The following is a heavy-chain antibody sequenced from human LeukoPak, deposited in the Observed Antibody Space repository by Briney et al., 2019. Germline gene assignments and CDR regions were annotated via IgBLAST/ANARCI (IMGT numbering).Heavy chain of an antibody. J-gene: IGHJ3*02. CDR1: GGSFSGYY. V-gene: IGHV4-34*01. CDR2: INQSGST. CDR3: ARLQYSSGWYRWGAFDI. Sequence: SETLSLTCAVYGGSFSGYYWSWIRQPPGKGLEWIGEINQSGSTNYNPSLKSRVTISVDTSKNQFSLKLSSVTAADTAVYYCARLQYSSGWYRWGAFDIWGQGTMVTVSS. D-gene: IGHD6-19*01.